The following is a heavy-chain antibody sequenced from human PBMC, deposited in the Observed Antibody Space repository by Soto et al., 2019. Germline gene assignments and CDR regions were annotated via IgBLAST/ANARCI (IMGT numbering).Heavy chain of an antibody. CDR1: GFTFSSYG. D-gene: IGHD3-9*01. Sequence: PGGSLRLSCAASGFTFSSYGMHWVRQAPGKGLEWVAVISYDGSNKYYADSVKGRFTISRDNSKNTLYLQMNSLRAEDTAVYYCAKGSKNIFLYYYGMDVWGQGTTVTVSS. J-gene: IGHJ6*02. CDR2: ISYDGSNK. V-gene: IGHV3-30*18. CDR3: AKGSKNIFLYYYGMDV.